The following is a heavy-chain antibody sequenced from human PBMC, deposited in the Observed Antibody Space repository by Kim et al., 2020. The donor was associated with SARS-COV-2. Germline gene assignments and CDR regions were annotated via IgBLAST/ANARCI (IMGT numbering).Heavy chain of an antibody. D-gene: IGHD2-2*03. Sequence: GESLRLSCAASGFTFSSFAMSWVRQAPGKGLEWVSAISDSGDSTYYADSVKGRFTISRDNSKNTLYLQMNSLRGEDTAVYYCAKDLGYCSSTSCYPPYGMDVWGQGTTVTVSS. CDR1: GFTFSSFA. CDR3: AKDLGYCSSTSCYPPYGMDV. J-gene: IGHJ6*02. CDR2: ISDSGDST. V-gene: IGHV3-23*01.